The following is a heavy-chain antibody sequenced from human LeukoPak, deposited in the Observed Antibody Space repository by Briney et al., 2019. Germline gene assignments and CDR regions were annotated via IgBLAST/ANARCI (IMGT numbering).Heavy chain of an antibody. Sequence: GGSLRLSCAASGFTFSSYGMHWVRQAPGKGLEWVSSISSSSSYIYYADSVKGRFTISRDNAKNSLYLQMNSLRAEDTAVYYCAREVAVADWFDPWGQGTLVTVSS. J-gene: IGHJ5*02. CDR2: ISSSSSYI. CDR3: AREVAVADWFDP. D-gene: IGHD6-19*01. V-gene: IGHV3-21*01. CDR1: GFTFSSYG.